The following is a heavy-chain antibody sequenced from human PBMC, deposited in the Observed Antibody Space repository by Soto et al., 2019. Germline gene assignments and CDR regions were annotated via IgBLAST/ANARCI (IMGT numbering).Heavy chain of an antibody. CDR2: IKGDGSSL. D-gene: IGHD7-27*01. CDR3: ASSLLTPFDY. CDR1: GFTFSTYW. J-gene: IGHJ4*02. Sequence: PGGSLRLSCAASGFTFSTYWMHWVRQVPGKGLVWVSRIKGDGSSLSYVDSVKGRFTISRDNAENTVYLQMGSLRADDTAVYYCASSLLTPFDYWGQGTLVTVSS. V-gene: IGHV3-74*01.